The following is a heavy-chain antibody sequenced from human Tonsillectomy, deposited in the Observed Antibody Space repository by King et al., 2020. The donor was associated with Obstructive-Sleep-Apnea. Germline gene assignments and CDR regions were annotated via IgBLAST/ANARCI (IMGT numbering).Heavy chain of an antibody. D-gene: IGHD5-12*01. Sequence: VQLVESGGGLVKPGGSLRLSCAASGFTFSDYYMSWIRQAPGKGLEWVSYISSSGSTIYYADSVKGRFTISRDNAKNSLYLQMNSLRAEDTAVYYCARGGYSGYDWADYYYYGMDVWGQGTTVTVSS. CDR2: ISSSGSTI. J-gene: IGHJ6*02. CDR3: ARGGYSGYDWADYYYYGMDV. CDR1: GFTFSDYY. V-gene: IGHV3-11*01.